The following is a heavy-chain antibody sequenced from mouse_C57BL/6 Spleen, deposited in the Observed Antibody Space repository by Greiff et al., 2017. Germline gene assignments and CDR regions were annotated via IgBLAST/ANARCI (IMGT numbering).Heavy chain of an antibody. Sequence: VQRVESGPGLVQPSQSLSITCTVSGFSLTSYGVHWVRQSPGKGLEWLGVIWRGGSTDYNAAFMSRLSITKDNSKSQVFFKMNSLQADDTAIYYCASITTVVADYAMDYWGQGTSVTVSS. CDR2: IWRGGST. CDR1: GFSLTSYG. V-gene: IGHV2-5*01. J-gene: IGHJ4*01. D-gene: IGHD1-1*01. CDR3: ASITTVVADYAMDY.